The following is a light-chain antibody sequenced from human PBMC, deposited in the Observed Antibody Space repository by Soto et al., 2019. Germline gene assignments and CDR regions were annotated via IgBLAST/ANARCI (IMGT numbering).Light chain of an antibody. CDR1: ESVRNN. CDR2: GAS. V-gene: IGKV3-15*01. Sequence: EIVMTQSPATLSVSPGERATLSCRASESVRNNLAWYQKKPGQAPRLLIYGASTRATGIPARFSGSGSGTEFTLTISSLQSEDFAVYYCQQYNNCWTFGQGTKVEIK. CDR3: QQYNNCWT. J-gene: IGKJ1*01.